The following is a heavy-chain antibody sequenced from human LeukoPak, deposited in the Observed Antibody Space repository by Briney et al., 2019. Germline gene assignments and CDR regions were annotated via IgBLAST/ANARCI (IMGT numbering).Heavy chain of an antibody. V-gene: IGHV3-30-3*01. CDR1: GFTFSSYA. CDR2: ISYDGSNK. J-gene: IGHJ6*02. Sequence: PGRSLRLSCAASGFTFSSYAMHWVRQAPGKGLEWVAVISYDGSNKYYADSVKGRFTISRDNSKNTLYLQMNSLRAEDTAVYYCARDQSRGYDFPSYYGMDVWGQGTTVTVSS. CDR3: ARDQSRGYDFPSYYGMDV. D-gene: IGHD3-3*01.